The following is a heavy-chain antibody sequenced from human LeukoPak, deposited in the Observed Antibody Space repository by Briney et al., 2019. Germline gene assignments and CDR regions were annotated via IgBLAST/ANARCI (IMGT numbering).Heavy chain of an antibody. CDR2: IIPIFGTA. Sequence: SVKVSCKASGGTFSSYAISWVRQAPGQGLEWMGGIIPIFGTANYAQKFQGRVTITADESTSTAYMELSSRRSEDTAVYYCASSRGVYYYYGMDVWGQGTTVTVSS. D-gene: IGHD3-16*01. CDR3: ASSRGVYYYYGMDV. CDR1: GGTFSSYA. J-gene: IGHJ6*02. V-gene: IGHV1-69*13.